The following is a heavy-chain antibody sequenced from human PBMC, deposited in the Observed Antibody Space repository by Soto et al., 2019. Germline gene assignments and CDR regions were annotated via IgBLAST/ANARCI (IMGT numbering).Heavy chain of an antibody. CDR1: GFTFSYYW. Sequence: EVQLVESGGGLVRPGGSLRLSCAASGFTFSYYWMHWVRQAPGKGLVWFSRIHSDGSSTTYADFVKGRFIISRDNARNTVDLQMNTVRVEDTAVYYWARGELGAFDLCGQGTVVTVAS. J-gene: IGHJ3*01. V-gene: IGHV3-74*01. CDR2: IHSDGSST. CDR3: ARGELGAFDL. D-gene: IGHD1-26*01.